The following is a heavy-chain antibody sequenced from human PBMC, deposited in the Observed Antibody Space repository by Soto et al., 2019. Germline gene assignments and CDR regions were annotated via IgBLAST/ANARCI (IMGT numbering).Heavy chain of an antibody. CDR2: ISGSGDTT. Sequence: PGGSLRLSCAASGFTFCNCALSWVRQAPGKGLEWVSTISGSGDTTFYADSVKGRFTISRDNSKNTLYLQMNSLRAEDTAVYYCARDHHRYSGYDYVDYWGQGTLVTVSS. CDR1: GFTFCNCA. V-gene: IGHV3-23*01. D-gene: IGHD5-12*01. CDR3: ARDHHRYSGYDYVDY. J-gene: IGHJ4*02.